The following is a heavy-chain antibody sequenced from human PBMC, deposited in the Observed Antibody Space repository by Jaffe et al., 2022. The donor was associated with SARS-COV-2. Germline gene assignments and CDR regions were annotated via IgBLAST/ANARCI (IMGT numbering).Heavy chain of an antibody. Sequence: QVQLQESGPGLVKPSETLSLTCTVSGDSISSYYWTWIRQSPGKGLEWIGYIYSSGSTKYNPSLKSRITISVDTSKNQFSLKLTSVTAADTAVYYCARVAGVWFGESLYRSYGMDVWGQGTTVTVSS. CDR3: ARVAGVWFGESLYRSYGMDV. J-gene: IGHJ6*02. D-gene: IGHD3-10*01. CDR2: IYSSGST. CDR1: GDSISSYY. V-gene: IGHV4-59*01.